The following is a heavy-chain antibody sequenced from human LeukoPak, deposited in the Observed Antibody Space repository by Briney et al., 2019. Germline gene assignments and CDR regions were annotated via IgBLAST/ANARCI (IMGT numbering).Heavy chain of an antibody. CDR3: ARDRGAWYCSGDSCYSYQFDY. CDR2: ISSSSSYI. J-gene: IGHJ4*02. CDR1: GFTFSSYS. Sequence: GGSLRLSCAASGFTFSSYSMNWVRQAPGKGLEWVSSISSSSSYIYYADSVKGRFTISRDNAKNSLYLQMNSLRAEDTAVYYCARDRGAWYCSGDSCYSYQFDYWGQGTLVTVSS. V-gene: IGHV3-21*01. D-gene: IGHD2-15*01.